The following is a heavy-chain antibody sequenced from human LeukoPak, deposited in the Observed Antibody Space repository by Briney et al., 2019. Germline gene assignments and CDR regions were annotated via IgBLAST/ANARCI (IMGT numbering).Heavy chain of an antibody. D-gene: IGHD4-17*01. CDR3: ARAPPFDYGDSSSYYYYYYMDV. J-gene: IGHJ6*03. Sequence: ASVKVSCKASGGTFSSYAISWVRQAPGQGLEWMGGIIPIFGTANYAQKFQGRVTITADKSTSTAYMELSSLRSEDTAVYYCARAPPFDYGDSSSYYYYYYMDVWGKGTTVTVSS. CDR2: IIPIFGTA. V-gene: IGHV1-69*06. CDR1: GGTFSSYA.